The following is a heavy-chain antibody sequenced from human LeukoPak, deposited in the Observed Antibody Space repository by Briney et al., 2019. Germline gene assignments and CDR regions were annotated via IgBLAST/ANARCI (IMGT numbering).Heavy chain of an antibody. CDR2: IYYSGST. CDR1: GGSISSGDYY. J-gene: IGHJ4*02. V-gene: IGHV4-30-4*01. D-gene: IGHD3-22*01. Sequence: SETLSLTCTVSGGSISSGDYYWSWIRQPPGKGLEWIGYIYYSGSTYYNPSLKSRVTISVDTSKNQFSLKLSSVTAADTAVYYCARDHYYDSSGYPARYFDYWGQGTLVTVSS. CDR3: ARDHYYDSSGYPARYFDY.